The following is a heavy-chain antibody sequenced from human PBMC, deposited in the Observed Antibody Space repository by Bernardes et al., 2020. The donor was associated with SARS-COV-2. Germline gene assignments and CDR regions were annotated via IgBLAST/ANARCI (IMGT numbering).Heavy chain of an antibody. CDR2: ISGSGSAT. J-gene: IGHJ5*02. Sequence: GSLRLSCAASGFTFSGYAMTWVRQAPGKGLEWVSAISGSGSATYYTDSVKGRFTISRDNSKNTLFLQMNSLRAEDTALYFCAREDYELDLWGQGTLVTVSS. V-gene: IGHV3-23*01. D-gene: IGHD4-17*01. CDR3: AREDYELDL. CDR1: GFTFSGYA.